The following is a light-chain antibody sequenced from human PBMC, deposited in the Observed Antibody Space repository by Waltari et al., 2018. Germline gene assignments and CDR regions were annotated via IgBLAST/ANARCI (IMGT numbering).Light chain of an antibody. CDR1: QSVSYN. J-gene: IGKJ1*01. CDR2: AAS. Sequence: EIVMTQSPATLSVSPGERVTLSCRSSQSVSYNLAWYQQKPGQVPRLLIYAASTRATGIPARFSGSGSGSAFSLIISSLQSEDFAVYYCQQYNDRPRTFGQGTKVEIK. V-gene: IGKV3-15*01. CDR3: QQYNDRPRT.